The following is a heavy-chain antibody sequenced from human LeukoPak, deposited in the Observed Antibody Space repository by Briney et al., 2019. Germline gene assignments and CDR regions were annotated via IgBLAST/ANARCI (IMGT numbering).Heavy chain of an antibody. CDR1: GFTFSSYA. D-gene: IGHD3-3*01. Sequence: GGSLRLSCAASGFTFSSYAMSWVRQAPGKGLEWVSDISGGGGNKFYAESVNGRFTISRDNSKNTLYLQMNSLRAGDTAVYYCAKEVGFWSGYLGYDYWGQGTLVTVSS. CDR3: AKEVGFWSGYLGYDY. J-gene: IGHJ4*02. CDR2: ISGGGGNK. V-gene: IGHV3-23*01.